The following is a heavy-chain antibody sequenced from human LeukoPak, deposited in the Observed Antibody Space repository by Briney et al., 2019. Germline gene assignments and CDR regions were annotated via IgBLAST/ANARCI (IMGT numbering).Heavy chain of an antibody. J-gene: IGHJ4*02. CDR1: GGSISGYY. CDR3: ARDSSSGGFDY. Sequence: SETLSLTCTVSGGSISGYYWSWIRQPPGKGLEWIGYIFYTGTTNHNPSLKSRFTMSIDASNKQFSLRVTSVTAADTAVYYCARDSSSGGFDYWGQGTLVTVSS. V-gene: IGHV4-59*01. CDR2: IFYTGTT. D-gene: IGHD6-6*01.